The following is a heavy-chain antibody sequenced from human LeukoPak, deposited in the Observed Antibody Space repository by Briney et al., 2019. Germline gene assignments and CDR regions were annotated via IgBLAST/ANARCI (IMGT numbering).Heavy chain of an antibody. V-gene: IGHV3-48*03. CDR2: ISSSGSTI. CDR1: GFTFSSYE. Sequence: GGSLRLSCAASGFTFSSYEMNWVRQAPGRGLEWLSYISSSGSTIYYADSVKGRFTISRDNSKSTLYLQMNSLKAEDTAVYFCARKPDYYGSDCWGQGTLVTVSS. J-gene: IGHJ4*02. D-gene: IGHD3-10*01. CDR3: ARKPDYYGSDC.